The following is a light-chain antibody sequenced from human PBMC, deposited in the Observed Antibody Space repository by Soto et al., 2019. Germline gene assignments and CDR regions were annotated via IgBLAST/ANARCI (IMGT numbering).Light chain of an antibody. CDR1: QSLVNSDGNTY. CDR3: LQGSHWPRT. CDR2: KVS. J-gene: IGKJ1*01. V-gene: IGKV2-30*01. Sequence: EVVMTQSPLSLPVTLGQPDSISCRSSQSLVNSDGNTYLNWFHQRPGQSPRRLIYKVSNRDSGVPERFSGSGSGTDFTLRISRVEAEDVGVYYCLQGSHWPRTFGQGTRVEIK.